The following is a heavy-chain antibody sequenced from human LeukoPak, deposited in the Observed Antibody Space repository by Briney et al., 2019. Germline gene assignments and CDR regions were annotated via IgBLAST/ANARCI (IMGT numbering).Heavy chain of an antibody. Sequence: PGGSLRLSCVASGFTFSTYWMSWVRQAPGKGLEWVSGISGSGGGAHHADSVKGRFTISRDNLKNTLYVQVNSLRVEDTAVYYCARSGSTAVADKFDYWGQGILVTVSS. CDR2: ISGSGGGA. V-gene: IGHV3-23*01. CDR3: ARSGSTAVADKFDY. J-gene: IGHJ4*02. D-gene: IGHD6-19*01. CDR1: GFTFSTYW.